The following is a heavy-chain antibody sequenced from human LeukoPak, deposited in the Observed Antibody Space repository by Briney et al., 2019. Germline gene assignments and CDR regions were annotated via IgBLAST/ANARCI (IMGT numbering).Heavy chain of an antibody. J-gene: IGHJ6*02. CDR1: GFMFSGYW. V-gene: IGHV3-7*01. CDR3: GRWGISAALDR. Sequence: GGSLRLSCAASGFMFSGYWMGWVRQAPGKGLEWVANIRQDGIDKYYVDSVRGRFTISRDNAQSSLSLQMNSLRVEDSAVYYCGRWGISAALDRWGQGTTVTVSS. D-gene: IGHD2-15*01. CDR2: IRQDGIDK.